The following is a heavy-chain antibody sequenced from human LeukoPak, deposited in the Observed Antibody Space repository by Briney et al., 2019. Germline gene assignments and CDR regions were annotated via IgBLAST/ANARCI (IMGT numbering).Heavy chain of an antibody. J-gene: IGHJ4*02. Sequence: GGSLRLSCVASGFTFSDYWMTWVRQAPGKGLEWVANIKQDGSDKKYVDSVKGRFTISRDNAKSTLFLQMNSLRVEDTAVYFCVRDWGSTNYLFDYWGQGTLVTVSS. D-gene: IGHD1-7*01. CDR2: IKQDGSDK. V-gene: IGHV3-7*01. CDR1: GFTFSDYW. CDR3: VRDWGSTNYLFDY.